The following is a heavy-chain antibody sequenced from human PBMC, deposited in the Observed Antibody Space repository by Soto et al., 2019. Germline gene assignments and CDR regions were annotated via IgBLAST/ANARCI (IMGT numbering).Heavy chain of an antibody. V-gene: IGHV4-31*03. D-gene: IGHD3-22*01. Sequence: SETLSLTCTVSGGSISSGGYYWSWIRQHPGKGLEWIGTIYFSGTTYYNPSLKSRVTISVDTSKNQFSLKLSSVTAADTAVYYCARRDRSGFSYWLDTWGQGTLVTVSS. CDR2: IYFSGTT. CDR1: GGSISSGGYY. CDR3: ARRDRSGFSYWLDT. J-gene: IGHJ5*02.